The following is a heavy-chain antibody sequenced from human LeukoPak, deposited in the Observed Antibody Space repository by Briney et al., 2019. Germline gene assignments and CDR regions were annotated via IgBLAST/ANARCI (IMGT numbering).Heavy chain of an antibody. V-gene: IGHV4-4*07. CDR3: ARTGGDYRDTYYFDY. Sequence: SETLSLTCTVSGGSISSYYWSWIRQPAGKGLEWIGRIYTSGSTNYNPSLKSRVTISVDTSKNQFSLKLSSVTAADTAVYYCARTGGDYRDTYYFDYWGQGTLVTVSS. CDR1: GGSISSYY. J-gene: IGHJ4*02. D-gene: IGHD4-11*01. CDR2: IYTSGST.